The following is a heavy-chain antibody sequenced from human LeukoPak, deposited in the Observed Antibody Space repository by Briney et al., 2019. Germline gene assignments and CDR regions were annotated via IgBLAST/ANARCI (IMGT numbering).Heavy chain of an antibody. Sequence: ASLKVSCKASGYTFSSYGISWVRQAPGQGLEWMGWISAYNGNTNFAQEFQGRVTMTTDTSTSTASMELRSLRSDDTAVYYCAGAGHSAYKSGGDYWGRGTLVTVSS. CDR3: AGAGHSAYKSGGDY. V-gene: IGHV1-18*01. D-gene: IGHD5-12*01. CDR1: GYTFSSYG. CDR2: ISAYNGNT. J-gene: IGHJ4*02.